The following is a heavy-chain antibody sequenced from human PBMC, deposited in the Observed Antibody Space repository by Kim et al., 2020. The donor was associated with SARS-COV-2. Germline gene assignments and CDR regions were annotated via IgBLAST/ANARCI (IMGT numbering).Heavy chain of an antibody. D-gene: IGHD2-15*01. Sequence: SETLSLTCTVSGGSISSHYWNWIRQSPEKGLQWIGNIYHLGTSAYNPSLSGRATISVDTSRNDVSLRLTSLTAADTAVYYCAKDDRNRWYPTVYYMDVWGRGTAGTVSS. J-gene: IGHJ6*03. V-gene: IGHV4-59*11. CDR2: IYHLGTS. CDR3: AKDDRNRWYPTVYYMDV. CDR1: GGSISSHY.